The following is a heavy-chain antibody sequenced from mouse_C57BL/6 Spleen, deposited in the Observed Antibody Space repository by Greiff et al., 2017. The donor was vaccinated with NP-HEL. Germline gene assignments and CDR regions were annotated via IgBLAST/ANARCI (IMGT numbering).Heavy chain of an antibody. V-gene: IGHV1-76*01. CDR1: GYTFTDYY. CDR3: ARGGDYYGSSYRYAMDY. D-gene: IGHD1-1*01. CDR2: IYPGSGNT. Sequence: VQLQQSGAELVRPGASVKLSCKASGYTFTDYYINWVKQRPGQGLEWIARIYPGSGNTYYNEKFKGKATLTAEKSSSTAYMQLSSLTSEDSAVYFCARGGDYYGSSYRYAMDYWGQGTSVTVSS. J-gene: IGHJ4*01.